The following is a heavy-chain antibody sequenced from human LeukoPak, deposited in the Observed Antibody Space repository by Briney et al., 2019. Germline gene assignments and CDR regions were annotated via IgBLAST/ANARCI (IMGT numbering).Heavy chain of an antibody. CDR1: GFTFSSYS. CDR2: ISSSSSTI. CDR3: ARVPGHNPYYDILTGYWDYYYYMDV. Sequence: GGSLRLSCAASGFTFSSYSMNWVRQAPGKGLEWVSYISSSSSTIYYADSVKGRFTISRDNAKNSLYLQMNSLRAEDTAVYYCARVPGHNPYYDILTGYWDYYYYMDVWGKGTTVTVSS. V-gene: IGHV3-48*01. D-gene: IGHD3-9*01. J-gene: IGHJ6*03.